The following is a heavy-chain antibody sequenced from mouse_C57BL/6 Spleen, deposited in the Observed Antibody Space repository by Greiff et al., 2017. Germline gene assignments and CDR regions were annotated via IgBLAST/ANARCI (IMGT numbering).Heavy chain of an antibody. CDR2: IYPGDGDT. CDR3: ARVGAGPAWFAY. D-gene: IGHD1-1*02. J-gene: IGHJ3*01. Sequence: VQLQQSGPELVKPGASVKISCKASGYAFSSSWMNWVKQRPGKGLEWIGRIYPGDGDTNYNGKFKGKATLTADKSSSTAYMQLSSLTSEDSAVYFCARVGAGPAWFAYWGQGTLVTVSA. CDR1: GYAFSSSW. V-gene: IGHV1-82*01.